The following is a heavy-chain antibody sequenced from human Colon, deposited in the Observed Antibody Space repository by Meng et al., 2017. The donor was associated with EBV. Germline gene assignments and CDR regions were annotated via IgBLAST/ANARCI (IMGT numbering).Heavy chain of an antibody. V-gene: IGHV4-34*01. CDR2: VSHPGSA. Sequence: VLLQQLGGGLLKPSETLSLTCTVNGGSFSGYVWSWVRQPPGKGMEWIGEVSHPGSANYNPSLKSRVTISVDASEKQFSLRLTSVTAADSAVYYCARVPTTGYKDHWGQGTLVTVSS. D-gene: IGHD3-9*01. CDR1: GGSFSGYV. J-gene: IGHJ4*02. CDR3: ARVPTTGYKDH.